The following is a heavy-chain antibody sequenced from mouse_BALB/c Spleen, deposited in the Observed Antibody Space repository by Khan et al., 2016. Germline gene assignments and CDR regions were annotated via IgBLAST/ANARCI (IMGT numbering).Heavy chain of an antibody. CDR2: ISDGGSYT. D-gene: IGHD2-4*01. Sequence: EVELVESGGGLVKPGGSLKLSCAASGFTFSDYYMYWVRQTPEKRLEWVATISDGGSYTYYPDSVKGRFTISRDNAKNNLYLQMSSLTSEDTAMYYGAREGLRRGFAYWGQGTLVTGSA. J-gene: IGHJ3*01. CDR3: AREGLRRGFAY. V-gene: IGHV5-4*02. CDR1: GFTFSDYY.